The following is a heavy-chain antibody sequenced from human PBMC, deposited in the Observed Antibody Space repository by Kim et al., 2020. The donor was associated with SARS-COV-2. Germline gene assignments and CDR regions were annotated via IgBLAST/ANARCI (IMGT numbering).Heavy chain of an antibody. CDR1: GGSFSGYY. D-gene: IGHD6-13*01. Sequence: SETLSLTCAVYGGSFSGYYWSWIRQPPGKGLEWIGEINHSGSTNYNPSLKSRVTISVDTSKNQFSLKLSSVTAADTAVYYCARVVAAAANFEPNWFDPWGQGTLVTVSS. V-gene: IGHV4-34*01. J-gene: IGHJ5*02. CDR2: INHSGST. CDR3: ARVVAAAANFEPNWFDP.